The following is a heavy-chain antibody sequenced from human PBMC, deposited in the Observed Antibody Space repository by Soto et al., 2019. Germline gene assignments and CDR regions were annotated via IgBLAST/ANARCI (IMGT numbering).Heavy chain of an antibody. V-gene: IGHV4-39*01. D-gene: IGHD1-1*01. CDR1: GGSISSSSYY. J-gene: IGHJ6*03. CDR3: ARLVLERRSYYMDV. CDR2: IYYSGST. Sequence: SETLSLTCTVSGGSISSSSYYWGWIRQPPGKGLEWIGSIYYSGSTYYNPSLKSRVTISVDTSKNQFSLKLSSVTAADTAVYYCARLVLERRSYYMDVWGKGTTVTVSS.